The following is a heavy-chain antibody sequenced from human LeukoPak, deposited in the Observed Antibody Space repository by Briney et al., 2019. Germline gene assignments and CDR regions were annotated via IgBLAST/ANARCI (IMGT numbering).Heavy chain of an antibody. V-gene: IGHV1-69*04. J-gene: IGHJ6*03. Sequence: GASVKVSCKASGGTFSSYAISWERQAPGQGLEWMGRIIPILGIANYAQKFQGRVTITADKSTSTAYMELSSLRSEDTAVYYCAVHRDIVVVPAAIGMGYYMDVWGKGTTVTVSS. CDR3: AVHRDIVVVPAAIGMGYYMDV. CDR1: GGTFSSYA. D-gene: IGHD2-2*02. CDR2: IIPILGIA.